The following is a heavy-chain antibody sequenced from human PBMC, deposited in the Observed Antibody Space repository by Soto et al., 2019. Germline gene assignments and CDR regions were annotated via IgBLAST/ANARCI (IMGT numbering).Heavy chain of an antibody. V-gene: IGHV3-21*01. CDR1: EITFAAYM. Sequence: GGSLRLSCAVPEITFAAYMMHWVRQAPGKGPEWVSSISSRTIDTYYADSVKGRFTISRDNAKNSLYLQMNSLRVEDTAVYHCARGQLTFSSAFDNWGQGTPVTVSS. J-gene: IGHJ4*02. D-gene: IGHD3-9*01. CDR3: ARGQLTFSSAFDN. CDR2: ISSRTIDT.